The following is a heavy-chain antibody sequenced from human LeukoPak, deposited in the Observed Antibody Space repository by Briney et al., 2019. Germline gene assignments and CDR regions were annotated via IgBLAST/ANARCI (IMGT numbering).Heavy chain of an antibody. CDR1: GYSLTSYW. CDR3: ARGSGSYHTAYMN. Sequence: GESLKISCKGSGYSLTSYWIGWVRQMPGKGLECMGIIYPGDSDTRYSPSFQGQVTISADKSLSTAYLQWSSLKATDTAMYYCARGSGSYHTAYMNWGQGSPVTVSS. D-gene: IGHD1-26*01. J-gene: IGHJ4*02. CDR2: IYPGDSDT. V-gene: IGHV5-51*01.